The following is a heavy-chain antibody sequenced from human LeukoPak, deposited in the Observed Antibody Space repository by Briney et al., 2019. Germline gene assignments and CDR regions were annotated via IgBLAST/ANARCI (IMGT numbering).Heavy chain of an antibody. D-gene: IGHD2-21*02. CDR1: GFAFSTYA. CDR3: ARENIVVVTAIRDAFDI. J-gene: IGHJ3*02. Sequence: GGSLRLSCSASGFAFSTYAMHWVRQAPGKRLEYVSDISSNGGSTYYADSVKGRFTISRDNAKNSLCLQMNSLRDEDTAVYYCARENIVVVTAIRDAFDIWGQGTMVTVSS. V-gene: IGHV3-64*04. CDR2: ISSNGGST.